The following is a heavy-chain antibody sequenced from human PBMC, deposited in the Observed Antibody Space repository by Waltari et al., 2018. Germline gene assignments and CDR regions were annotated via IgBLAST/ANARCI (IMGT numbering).Heavy chain of an antibody. V-gene: IGHV4-34*01. D-gene: IGHD3-16*01. Sequence: QVQLQQWGAGLLKPSETLSLTCAVYGGSFSGYYWSWIRQPPGKGLEWIGEINHSGSTNYNPSLKSRVTISVDTSKNQFSLKLSSVTAADTAVYYCARGFSKTGYGYVWRSYFDYWGQGTLVTVSS. CDR2: INHSGST. CDR3: ARGFSKTGYGYVWRSYFDY. J-gene: IGHJ4*02. CDR1: GGSFSGYY.